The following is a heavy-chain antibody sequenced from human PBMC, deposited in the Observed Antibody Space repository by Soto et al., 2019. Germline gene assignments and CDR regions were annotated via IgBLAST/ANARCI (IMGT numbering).Heavy chain of an antibody. V-gene: IGHV1-24*01. CDR2: FDPEDGET. D-gene: IGHD1-26*01. CDR3: ATVIAAVGYFDY. J-gene: IGHJ4*02. Sequence: GASVKVSCKVSGYTLTELSMHWVRQAPGKGLEWMGGFDPEDGETIYAQKFQGRVTMTEDTSTDTAYMELSSLRSEDTAVYYCATVIAAVGYFDYWGQGTLVTVSS. CDR1: GYTLTELS.